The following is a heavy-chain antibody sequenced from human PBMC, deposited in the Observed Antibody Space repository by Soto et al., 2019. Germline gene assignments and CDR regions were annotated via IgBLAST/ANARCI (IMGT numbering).Heavy chain of an antibody. D-gene: IGHD5-12*01. CDR3: ARGSQDSGYDYAGWQGPDPGMDV. J-gene: IGHJ6*02. CDR2: IGTVGDT. V-gene: IGHV3-13*01. CDR1: GFTFSSYD. Sequence: GGSLRLSCAASGFTFSSYDMHWVRQATGKGLEWVSAIGTVGDTYYPGSVKGRFTISRENAKNSLYLQMNSLRAEDTAVYYCARGSQDSGYDYAGWQGPDPGMDVWGQGTTVTVSS.